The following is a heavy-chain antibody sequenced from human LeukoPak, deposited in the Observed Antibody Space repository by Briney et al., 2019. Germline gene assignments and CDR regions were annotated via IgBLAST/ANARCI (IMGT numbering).Heavy chain of an antibody. Sequence: PGGSLRLSCAASGFTFSSYGMHWVRQAPGKGLEWVAFTRYDGSNKYYADSVKGRFTISRDNSKNTLYLQMNSLRAEDTAVYYCATLVVPAAIVDYWGQGTLVTVSS. D-gene: IGHD2-2*01. V-gene: IGHV3-30*02. CDR1: GFTFSSYG. CDR3: ATLVVPAAIVDY. CDR2: TRYDGSNK. J-gene: IGHJ4*02.